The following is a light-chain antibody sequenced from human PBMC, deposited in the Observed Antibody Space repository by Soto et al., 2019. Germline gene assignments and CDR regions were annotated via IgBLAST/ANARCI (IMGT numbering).Light chain of an antibody. Sequence: EVVLTQSPATLSLSPGERATLSCTASQSVSNYLAWYQQRPGQAPRLLIYDASNRATGIPARFSGSGSGTDFTLTISSLEPEDFAVYYCQQYGGSSWTFGQGTKVEIK. CDR3: QQYGGSSWT. J-gene: IGKJ1*01. V-gene: IGKV3-11*01. CDR2: DAS. CDR1: QSVSNY.